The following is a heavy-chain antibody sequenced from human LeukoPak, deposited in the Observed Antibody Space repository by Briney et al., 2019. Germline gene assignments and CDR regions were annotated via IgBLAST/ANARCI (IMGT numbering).Heavy chain of an antibody. J-gene: IGHJ4*02. V-gene: IGHV3-66*01. CDR2: IYSGGST. CDR3: ARSYYYDSSHTADY. D-gene: IGHD3-22*01. Sequence: GGSLRLSCAASGFTVSSNYMSWVRQAPGKGLEWVSVIYSGGSTYYADSVEGRFTISRDNSKNTLYLQMNSLRAEDTAVYYCARSYYYDSSHTADYWGQGTLVTVSS. CDR1: GFTVSSNY.